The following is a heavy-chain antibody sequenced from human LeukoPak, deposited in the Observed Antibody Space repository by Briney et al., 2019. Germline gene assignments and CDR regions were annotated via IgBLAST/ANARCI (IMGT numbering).Heavy chain of an antibody. D-gene: IGHD4-23*01. CDR1: GFTFSSYG. V-gene: IGHV3-30*18. CDR2: ISYDGSNK. Sequence: GGSLRLSCAASGFTFSSYGMHWVRQAPGKGLEWVAVISYDGSNKYYADSVKGRFTISRDNSKNTLYLQMNSQRAEDTAVYYCAKDEVDGGDFDYWGQGTLVTVSS. CDR3: AKDEVDGGDFDY. J-gene: IGHJ4*02.